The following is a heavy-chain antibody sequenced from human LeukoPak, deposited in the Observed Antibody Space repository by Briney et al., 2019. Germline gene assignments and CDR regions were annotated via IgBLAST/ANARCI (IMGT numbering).Heavy chain of an antibody. D-gene: IGHD2/OR15-2a*01. CDR2: ITGSSDNR. Sequence: PGGSLRLSCVASGFTFSDYFMTWIRQAPGKWLEWVSYITGSSDNRNYAVSVKGRFTISRDNTKNSLYLQVNSLRVEDTDVYYCARDNYHGVLDYWGQGTLVTVSS. J-gene: IGHJ4*02. CDR1: GFTFSDYF. CDR3: ARDNYHGVLDY. V-gene: IGHV3-11*05.